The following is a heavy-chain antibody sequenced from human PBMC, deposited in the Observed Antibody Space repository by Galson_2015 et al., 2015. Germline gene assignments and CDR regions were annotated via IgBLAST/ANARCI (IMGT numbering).Heavy chain of an antibody. D-gene: IGHD5-18*01. Sequence: SLRLSCAASGFTFSSYGMHWVRQAPGKGLEWVAVIWYDGSNKYYADSVKGRFTISRDNSKNTLYLQMNSLRAEDTAVYFCAREALDTGWFDPWGQGTLVTVSS. V-gene: IGHV3-33*01. CDR2: IWYDGSNK. CDR3: AREALDTGWFDP. CDR1: GFTFSSYG. J-gene: IGHJ5*02.